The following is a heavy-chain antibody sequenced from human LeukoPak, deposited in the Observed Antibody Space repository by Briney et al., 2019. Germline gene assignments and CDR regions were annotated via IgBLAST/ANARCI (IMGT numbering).Heavy chain of an antibody. V-gene: IGHV4-34*01. CDR1: GGSVSGYY. CDR2: INHSGST. Sequence: SETLSLTCAGYGGSVSGYYWSWIRQPPGKGLEWIGEINHSGSTNYNPSLKSRVTISVDTSKNQFSLKLSSVTAADTAVYYCARTVRRNWFDPWGQGTLVTVSS. CDR3: ARTVRRNWFDP. J-gene: IGHJ5*02. D-gene: IGHD4-11*01.